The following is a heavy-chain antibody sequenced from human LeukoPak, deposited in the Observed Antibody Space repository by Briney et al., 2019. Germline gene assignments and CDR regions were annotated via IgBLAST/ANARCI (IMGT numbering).Heavy chain of an antibody. CDR2: IYNSGST. Sequence: SETLSLTCTVSGGSISSYYWSWIRQPPGKGLKWIGYIYNSGSTNYNPSLKSRVTVSVDTSKNQFSLKLSSVTAADTAVYYCARSPSGYQYYYYYAMDVWGQGTTVTVSS. J-gene: IGHJ6*02. V-gene: IGHV4-59*01. CDR1: GGSISSYY. D-gene: IGHD6-25*01. CDR3: ARSPSGYQYYYYYAMDV.